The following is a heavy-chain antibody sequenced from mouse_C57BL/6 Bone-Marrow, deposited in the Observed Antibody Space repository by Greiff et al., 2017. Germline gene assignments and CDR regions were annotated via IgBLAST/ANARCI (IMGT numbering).Heavy chain of an antibody. CDR2: INPNYGTT. V-gene: IGHV1-39*01. Sequence: VQLKESGPELVKPGASVKISCKASGYSFTDYNMNWVKQSNGKSLEWIGVINPNYGTTSYNQKFKGKATLTVDQSSSTAYMQLNSLTSEDSAVYYCARVLYYYEDYAMDYWGQGTSVTVSS. CDR3: ARVLYYYEDYAMDY. CDR1: GYSFTDYN. D-gene: IGHD1-1*01. J-gene: IGHJ4*01.